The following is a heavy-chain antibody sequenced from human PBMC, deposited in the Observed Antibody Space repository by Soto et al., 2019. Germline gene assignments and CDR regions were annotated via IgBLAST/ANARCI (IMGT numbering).Heavy chain of an antibody. D-gene: IGHD6-19*01. CDR2: IWYDGSNK. CDR3: ARDRVAVADNAFDI. Sequence: GGSLRLSCAASGFTFSSYGMHWVRQAPGKGLEWVAVIWYDGSNKYYADSVKGRFTISRDNSKNTLYLQMNSLRAEDTAVYYCARDRVAVADNAFDIWGQGTMVTVSS. CDR1: GFTFSSYG. V-gene: IGHV3-33*01. J-gene: IGHJ3*02.